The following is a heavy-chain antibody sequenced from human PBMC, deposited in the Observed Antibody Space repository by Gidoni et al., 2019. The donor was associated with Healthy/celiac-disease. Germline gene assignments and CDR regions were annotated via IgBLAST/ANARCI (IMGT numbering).Heavy chain of an antibody. V-gene: IGHV4-39*01. CDR1: GGSISSSSYY. D-gene: IGHD2-15*01. CDR3: ARHYMGVVAAQSWFDP. J-gene: IGHJ5*02. Sequence: QLQLQESGPGLVKPSETLSLTCTVSGGSISSSSYYWGWIRQPPGKGLEWIGSIYYSGSTYYNPSLKSRVTISVDTSKNQFSLKLSSVTAADTAVYYCARHYMGVVAAQSWFDPWGQGTLVTVSS. CDR2: IYYSGST.